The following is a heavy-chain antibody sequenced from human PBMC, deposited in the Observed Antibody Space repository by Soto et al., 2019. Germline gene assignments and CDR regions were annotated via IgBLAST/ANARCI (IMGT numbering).Heavy chain of an antibody. D-gene: IGHD5-18*01. Sequence: WGSLRVACASSVFTFSIYGMHWVRQAPGKGLEWVAVIWYDGSNKYYADSVKGRFTISRDNSKNTLYLQMNSLRAEDTAVYYCARDLRGYSYGPLGYWGQGTMVTVSS. J-gene: IGHJ4*02. V-gene: IGHV3-33*01. CDR2: IWYDGSNK. CDR3: ARDLRGYSYGPLGY. CDR1: VFTFSIYG.